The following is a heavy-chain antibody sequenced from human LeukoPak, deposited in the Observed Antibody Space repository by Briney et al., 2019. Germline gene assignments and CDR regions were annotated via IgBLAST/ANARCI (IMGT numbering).Heavy chain of an antibody. Sequence: GGSLRLSCAASGFTFSSYAMSWVRQAPGKGLEWVSAISGSGDFAYYADSVKGRFTISRDNAKNSLYLQMNSLRAEDTAVYYCASVYYDILTGDYYMDVWGKGTTVTVSS. V-gene: IGHV3-23*01. CDR2: ISGSGDFA. CDR3: ASVYYDILTGDYYMDV. D-gene: IGHD3-9*01. J-gene: IGHJ6*03. CDR1: GFTFSSYA.